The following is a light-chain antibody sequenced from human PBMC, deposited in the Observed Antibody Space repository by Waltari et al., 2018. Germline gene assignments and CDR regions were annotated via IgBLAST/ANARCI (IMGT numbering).Light chain of an antibody. V-gene: IGKV1D-12*01. CDR3: QQGKSFPFT. CDR1: QGIGRW. CDR2: TAS. Sequence: DIQMTQSPSSVSASVGDSVTITCRASQGIGRWLAWYQQKPGKAPNLLIFTASNLQSGVPSRFSGSGSGSDFSLTISNLQPEDCATYFCQQGKSFPFTFGGGTTVEIK. J-gene: IGKJ4*01.